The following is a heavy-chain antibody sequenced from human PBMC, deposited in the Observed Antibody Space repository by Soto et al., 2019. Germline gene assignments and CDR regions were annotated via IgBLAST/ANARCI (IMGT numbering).Heavy chain of an antibody. V-gene: IGHV4-39*01. CDR3: ASRKREEICSAGNCYFTY. D-gene: IGHD2-15*01. J-gene: IGHJ4*02. Sequence: QLQLQESGPGLLKPSETLSLTCTVSGASISTSNYYWSWIRHSPGKGLEWIGSVFYSGSSYYNPSLKSRVTISVDASRNQFSLRVNFVTAADTAVYYCASRKREEICSAGNCYFTYWGQGTLVTVSS. CDR2: VFYSGSS. CDR1: GASISTSNYY.